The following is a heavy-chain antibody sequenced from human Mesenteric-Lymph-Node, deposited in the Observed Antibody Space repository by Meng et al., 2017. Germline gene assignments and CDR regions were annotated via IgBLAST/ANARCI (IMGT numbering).Heavy chain of an antibody. V-gene: IGHV4-4*02. CDR2: TSHSGST. CDR3: ASSDYYRSDY. Sequence: QGTLQQWATGLLKPSEPLSLPCSVSGGSISRSDWWSWVRQPPGKGLEWIGETSHSGSTNYSPSLKSRVTISLDKSKNQLSLKLNSVTAADTAVYYCASSDYYRSDYWGQGTLVTVSS. CDR1: GGSISRSDW. J-gene: IGHJ4*02. D-gene: IGHD3-22*01.